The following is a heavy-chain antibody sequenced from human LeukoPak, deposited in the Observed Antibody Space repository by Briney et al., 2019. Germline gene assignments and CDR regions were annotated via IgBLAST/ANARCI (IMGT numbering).Heavy chain of an antibody. CDR3: ARGAVAAAGTDYYYHMDV. Sequence: SVKVSCKASGGTFSSYAISWVRQAPGQGLEWMGGIIPIFGTANYAQKFQGRVTITTDESTSTAYMELSSLRSEDTAVYYCARGAVAAAGTDYYYHMDVWGKGTTVTVSS. CDR2: IIPIFGTA. V-gene: IGHV1-69*05. J-gene: IGHJ6*03. D-gene: IGHD6-13*01. CDR1: GGTFSSYA.